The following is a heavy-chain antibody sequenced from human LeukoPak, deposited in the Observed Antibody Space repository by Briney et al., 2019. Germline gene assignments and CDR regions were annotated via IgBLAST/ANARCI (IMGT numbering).Heavy chain of an antibody. V-gene: IGHV1-3*01. CDR2: INAGNGNT. D-gene: IGHD2-21*01. CDR3: ASLGDYYFDY. Sequence: ASVKVSCKASGYTFTSYAMHWVRQAPGQRLEWMGWINAGNGNTKYSQKFQGRVTMTRDTSISTAYMELSRLRSDDTAVYYCASLGDYYFDYWGQGTLVTVSS. J-gene: IGHJ4*02. CDR1: GYTFTSYA.